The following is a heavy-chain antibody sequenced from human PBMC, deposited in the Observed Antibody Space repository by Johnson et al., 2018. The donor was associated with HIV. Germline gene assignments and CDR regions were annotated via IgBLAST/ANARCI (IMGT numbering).Heavy chain of an antibody. V-gene: IGHV3-30*02. CDR1: GFTFSSYG. Sequence: QVQLVESGGGVVQPGGSLRLSCAASGFTFSSYGMHWVRQAPGKGLEWVAFIRYDGSNKYYADSVKGRFTISRDNSKNTVYLQMNSLRADDTAMYYCARVGDGNNKNAFDIWGQGTMVTVSS. D-gene: IGHD5-24*01. CDR2: IRYDGSNK. CDR3: ARVGDGNNKNAFDI. J-gene: IGHJ3*02.